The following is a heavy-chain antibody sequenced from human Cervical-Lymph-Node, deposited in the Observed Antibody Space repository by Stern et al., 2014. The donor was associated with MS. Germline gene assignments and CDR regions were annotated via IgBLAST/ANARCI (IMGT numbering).Heavy chain of an antibody. CDR1: GGTFSSYG. D-gene: IGHD2-8*01. CDR3: ASIMDTPLASDY. V-gene: IGHV1-69*01. J-gene: IGHJ4*02. Sequence: QVQLEQSGAEVKKPGSSVKVSCKASGGTFSSYGISWVRQAPGQGLEWMGGIIPMFGTPNYAQKFQGRVKIIADESRSTSSMELSSLRSEDTAVYYCASIMDTPLASDYWGQGTLVTVSS. CDR2: IIPMFGTP.